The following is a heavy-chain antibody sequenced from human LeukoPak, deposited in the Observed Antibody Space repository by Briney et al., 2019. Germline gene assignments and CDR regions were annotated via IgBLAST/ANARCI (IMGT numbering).Heavy chain of an antibody. D-gene: IGHD6-13*01. Sequence: PSETLSLTCTVSGYSISSGYYWSWIRQPPGKGLEWIGNIYHSGSTYYNPSLKSRLTISVDTSKNQFSLKLSSVTAADTAVYYCASQQQLVLLDWFDPWGQGTLVTVSS. J-gene: IGHJ5*02. CDR3: ASQQQLVLLDWFDP. V-gene: IGHV4-38-2*02. CDR2: IYHSGST. CDR1: GYSISSGYY.